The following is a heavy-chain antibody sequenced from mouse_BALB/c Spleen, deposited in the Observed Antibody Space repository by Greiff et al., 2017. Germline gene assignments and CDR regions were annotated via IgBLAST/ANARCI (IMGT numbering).Heavy chain of an antibody. CDR2: VNPYNGGT. Sequence: EVQLQQSGPELVKPGASVKMSCKASGYTFTDYYMDWVKQSHGESFEWIGRVNPYNGGTSYNQKFKGKATLTVDKSSSTAYMELNSLTSEDSAVYYCARLGSMDDWGQGTSVTVSS. CDR3: ARLGSMDD. J-gene: IGHJ4*01. D-gene: IGHD4-1*01. CDR1: GYTFTDYY. V-gene: IGHV1-19*01.